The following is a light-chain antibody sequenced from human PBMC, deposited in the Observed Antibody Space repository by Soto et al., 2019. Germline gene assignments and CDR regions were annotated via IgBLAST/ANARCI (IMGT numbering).Light chain of an antibody. J-gene: IGKJ1*01. V-gene: IGKV3-20*01. Sequence: EIVLPQSPGTLSLSPGERATLTCRASQSVSSNYLAWFQQRPGQAPRLLISGASSRATGIPDRFSGSGSGTDFTLTISRLEPEDFAVYYCQQYGISPTWTFGQGTKVDIK. CDR2: GAS. CDR1: QSVSSNY. CDR3: QQYGISPTWT.